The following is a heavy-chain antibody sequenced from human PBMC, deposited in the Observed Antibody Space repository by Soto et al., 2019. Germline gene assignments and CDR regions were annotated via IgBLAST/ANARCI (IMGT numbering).Heavy chain of an antibody. Sequence: SETLSLTCTVSGGSISSYYWSWIRQPAGKGLEWIGRIYTSGGTNYNPSLKSRVTMSLDTSKNQFSLKLTSVTAADTALYYCARGNCSSPNCYSFSGYYGMDVWGQGTTFTVSS. D-gene: IGHD2-2*01. V-gene: IGHV4-4*07. CDR3: ARGNCSSPNCYSFSGYYGMDV. CDR2: IYTSGGT. J-gene: IGHJ6*02. CDR1: GGSISSYY.